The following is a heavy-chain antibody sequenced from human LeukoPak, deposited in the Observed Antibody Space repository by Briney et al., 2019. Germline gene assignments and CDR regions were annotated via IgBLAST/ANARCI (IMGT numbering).Heavy chain of an antibody. D-gene: IGHD6-13*01. V-gene: IGHV3-23*01. CDR2: ISGSGGST. J-gene: IGHJ1*01. CDR1: GFTFSSYS. Sequence: YPGGSLRLSCAASGFTFSSYSMNWVRQAPGKGLEWVSAISGSGGSTYYADSVKGRFTISRDNSKNTLYLQMNSLRAEDTAVYYCAKGGLGIAAAGAMVFQHWGQGTLVTVSS. CDR3: AKGGLGIAAAGAMVFQH.